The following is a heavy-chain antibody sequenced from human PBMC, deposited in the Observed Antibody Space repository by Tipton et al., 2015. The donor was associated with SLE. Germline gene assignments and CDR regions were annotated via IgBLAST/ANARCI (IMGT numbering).Heavy chain of an antibody. CDR3: ARVGGSGSGGAFDI. V-gene: IGHV4-38-2*01. CDR2: IYHSGST. CDR1: GYSISSGYY. J-gene: IGHJ3*02. D-gene: IGHD6-19*01. Sequence: TLSLTCAVSGYSISSGYYWGWFRQPPGKGLEWIGSIYHSGSTYYNPSLKSRVTISVDTSKNQFSLTLSSVTAADTAVYYCARVGGSGSGGAFDIWGQGTMVTVSS.